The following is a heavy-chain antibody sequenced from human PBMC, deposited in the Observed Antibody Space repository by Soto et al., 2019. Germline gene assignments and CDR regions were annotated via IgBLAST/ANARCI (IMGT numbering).Heavy chain of an antibody. J-gene: IGHJ4*02. CDR1: GFTFSSYA. CDR2: ISYDGSNK. D-gene: IGHD1-26*01. Sequence: GGSLRLSCAASGFTFSSYAMHWVRQAPGKGLEWVAVISYDGSNKYYADSVKGRFTISRDNSKNTLYLQMNSLRAEDTAVYYCAKGDGGWGLPNGFDYWGQGTLVTVSS. V-gene: IGHV3-30-3*01. CDR3: AKGDGGWGLPNGFDY.